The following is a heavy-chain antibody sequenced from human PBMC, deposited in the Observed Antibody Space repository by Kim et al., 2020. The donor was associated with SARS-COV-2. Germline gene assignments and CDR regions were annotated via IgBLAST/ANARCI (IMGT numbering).Heavy chain of an antibody. V-gene: IGHV4-39*01. Sequence: SETLSLTCTVSGGSISSSSYYWGWIRQPPGKGLEWIGSIYYSGSTYYNPSLKSRVTISVDTSKNQFSLKLSSVTAADTAVYYCARLGYYFDYWGQGTLVTVSS. D-gene: IGHD3-16*01. CDR2: IYYSGST. J-gene: IGHJ4*02. CDR3: ARLGYYFDY. CDR1: GGSISSSSYY.